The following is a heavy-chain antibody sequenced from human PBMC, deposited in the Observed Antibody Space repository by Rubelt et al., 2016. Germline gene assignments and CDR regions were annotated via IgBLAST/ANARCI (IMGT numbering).Heavy chain of an antibody. J-gene: IGHJ5*02. CDR3: ARGVTTVTTPWFDP. D-gene: IGHD4-17*01. Sequence: VQLVESGGGVVQPGRSLGLSCAASGFTFSSYAMHWVRQAPGKGLEWVAVISYDGSNKYYAASVKGRFTLSRDNSKNTLSLQMNSLRAEDTAVYYCARGVTTVTTPWFDPWGQGTLVTVSS. CDR2: ISYDGSNK. CDR1: GFTFSSYA. V-gene: IGHV3-30*04.